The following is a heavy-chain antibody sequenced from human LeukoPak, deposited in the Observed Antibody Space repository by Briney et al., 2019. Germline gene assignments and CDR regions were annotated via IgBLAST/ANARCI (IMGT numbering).Heavy chain of an antibody. Sequence: SETLSLTCTVSGGSISSYYWSCIRQPPGKGLGWIGFIYYSGGTNHNPSLKSRVTISVDTSKNQFSLKLSSVTAADTAVYYCAREGGYDFWSGYYYYYYYYMDVWGKGTTVTVSS. D-gene: IGHD3-3*01. CDR1: GGSISSYY. CDR2: IYYSGGT. J-gene: IGHJ6*03. V-gene: IGHV4-59*01. CDR3: AREGGYDFWSGYYYYYYYYMDV.